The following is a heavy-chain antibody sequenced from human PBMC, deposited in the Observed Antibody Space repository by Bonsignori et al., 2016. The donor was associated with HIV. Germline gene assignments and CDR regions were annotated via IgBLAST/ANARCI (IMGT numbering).Heavy chain of an antibody. D-gene: IGHD2-2*01. J-gene: IGHJ5*02. CDR3: AREGADLYCSSTSCYFRWFDP. V-gene: IGHV1-2*02. Sequence: WVRQAPGQGLEWMGWINPNSGGTNYAQKFQGRVTMTRDTSISTAYMELSRLRSDDTAVYYCAREGADLYCSSTSCYFRWFDPWGQGTLVTVSS. CDR2: INPNSGGT.